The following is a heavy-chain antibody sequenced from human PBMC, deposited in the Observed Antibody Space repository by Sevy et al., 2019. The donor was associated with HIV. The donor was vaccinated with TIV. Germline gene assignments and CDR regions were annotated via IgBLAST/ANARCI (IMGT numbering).Heavy chain of an antibody. J-gene: IGHJ6*02. CDR2: ICYSGST. V-gene: IGHV4-61*01. CDR3: ARGHGYCSSTSCFKNPRNYYGMDV. CDR1: GGSVSSGSYY. D-gene: IGHD2-2*03. Sequence: SETLSLTCTVSGGSVSSGSYYWSWIRQPPGKGLEWIGYICYSGSTNYNPSLKSRVTISVDTSKNQFSLKLSSVTAADTAVYYCARGHGYCSSTSCFKNPRNYYGMDVWGQGTTVTVSS.